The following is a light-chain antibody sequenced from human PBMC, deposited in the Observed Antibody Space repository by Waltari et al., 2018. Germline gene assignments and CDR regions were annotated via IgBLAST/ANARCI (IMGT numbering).Light chain of an antibody. V-gene: IGLV2-14*01. J-gene: IGLJ2*01. Sequence: QSALTQPASVSGSPGQSITISCRGTNNDVGNFNFVSWYQQHPGKAPKLIIYEVTSRPSEVSPRFSGVKSGITASLTTSGLQAEDEADYYCSSYTTSTTLKIFGGGTRVTVL. CDR2: EVT. CDR3: SSYTTSTTLKI. CDR1: NNDVGNFNF.